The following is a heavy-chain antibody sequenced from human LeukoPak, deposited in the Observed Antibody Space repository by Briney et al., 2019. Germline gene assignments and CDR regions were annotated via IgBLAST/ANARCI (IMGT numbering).Heavy chain of an antibody. CDR3: ARSYNSGSYYPYYFDY. Sequence: SETLSLTCTVSGGSVSSHFWSWVRQPPGKGLEWIGSIYYTGSTNYNPSLKSRITMSVDTSKNQFSLKLSSVTAADMAVYYCARSYNSGSYYPYYFDYWGQGALVTVSS. J-gene: IGHJ4*02. V-gene: IGHV4-59*02. CDR1: GGSVSSHF. D-gene: IGHD3-10*01. CDR2: IYYTGST.